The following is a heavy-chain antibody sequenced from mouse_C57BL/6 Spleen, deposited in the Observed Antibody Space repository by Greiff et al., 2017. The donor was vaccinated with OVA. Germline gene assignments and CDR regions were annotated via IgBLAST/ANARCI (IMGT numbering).Heavy chain of an antibody. V-gene: IGHV1-15*01. CDR1: GYTFTDYE. CDR2: IDPETGGT. CDR3: TRRDYYGSSYGGFAY. Sequence: VQLQQSGAELVRPGASVTLSCKASGYTFTDYEMHWVKQTPVHGLEWIGAIDPETGGTAYNQKFKGKAILTADKSSSTAYMELRSLTSEDSAVYYCTRRDYYGSSYGGFAYWGQGTLVTVSA. J-gene: IGHJ3*01. D-gene: IGHD1-1*01.